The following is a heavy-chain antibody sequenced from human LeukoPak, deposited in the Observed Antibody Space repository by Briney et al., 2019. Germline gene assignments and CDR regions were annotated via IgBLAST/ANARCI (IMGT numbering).Heavy chain of an antibody. CDR2: IRNDGNNK. CDR1: GFTFSSFG. D-gene: IGHD4-17*01. J-gene: IGHJ4*02. CDR3: AGGLLYGDYQGGFDY. V-gene: IGHV3-30*02. Sequence: PGGSLRLSCAASGFTFSSFGMHWVRQAPGKGLEWVAFIRNDGNNKYSADSVKGRFTISRDNSKNTLYLQMNSLRAEDTAVYYCAGGLLYGDYQGGFDYWGQGTLVTVSS.